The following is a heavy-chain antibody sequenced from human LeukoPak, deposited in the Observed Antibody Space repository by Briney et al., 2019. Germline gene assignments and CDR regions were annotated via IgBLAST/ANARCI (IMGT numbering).Heavy chain of an antibody. CDR3: ARRYNWNDRWD. Sequence: PSEALSLTCTVSGGSISSTNYYWGWIRQPPGKGLEWIGSIYYSGSTYYNPSLKSRLTISLDTSKNQFSLRLSSVTAADTAFYYCARRYNWNDRWDWGQGTLVTVSP. D-gene: IGHD1-1*01. V-gene: IGHV4-39*07. CDR2: IYYSGST. J-gene: IGHJ4*02. CDR1: GGSISSTNYY.